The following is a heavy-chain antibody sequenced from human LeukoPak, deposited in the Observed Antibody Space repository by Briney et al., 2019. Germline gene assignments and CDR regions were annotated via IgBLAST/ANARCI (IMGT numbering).Heavy chain of an antibody. J-gene: IGHJ6*02. CDR2: TYFRSRWYS. Sequence: SQTLSLTCAISGVSVSSNSAALNWIRQSPSRGLEWLGRTYFRSRWYSDYGVSVKGRITINPDTSKNQFSLQLNSVTPEDTALYYCARGSGQQLVKVYYYNGLDVWGQGTTVTVSS. V-gene: IGHV6-1*01. CDR3: ARGSGQQLVKVYYYNGLDV. D-gene: IGHD6-13*01. CDR1: GVSVSSNSAA.